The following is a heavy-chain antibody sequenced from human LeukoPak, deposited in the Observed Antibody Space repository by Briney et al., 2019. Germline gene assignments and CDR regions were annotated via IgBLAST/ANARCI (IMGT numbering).Heavy chain of an antibody. J-gene: IGHJ4*02. V-gene: IGHV3-49*04. CDR3: ASYGSGSGDY. Sequence: GGSLRLSCTASGFTFGDYAMSWVRQAPGKGLEWVGFIRSKAYGGTTEYAASVKGRFTISRDDSKSIAYLQMNSLRAEDTAVYYCASYGSGSGDYWGQGTLVTVSS. D-gene: IGHD1-26*01. CDR1: GFTFGDYA. CDR2: IRSKAYGGTT.